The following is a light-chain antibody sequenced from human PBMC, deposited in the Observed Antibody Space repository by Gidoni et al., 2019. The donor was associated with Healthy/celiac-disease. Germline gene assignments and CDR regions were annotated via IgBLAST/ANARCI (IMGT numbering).Light chain of an antibody. CDR3: QQYNSYLT. CDR1: QSISSW. Sequence: DIQMTQSPSTLSASVGDRVTITCRASQSISSWLDWSHQKPGKAPKLLIYDASSLESGVPSRFSGSGSGTEFTLTSSSLQPDDFATYYCQQYNSYLTFGPGTKVDIK. J-gene: IGKJ3*01. CDR2: DAS. V-gene: IGKV1-5*01.